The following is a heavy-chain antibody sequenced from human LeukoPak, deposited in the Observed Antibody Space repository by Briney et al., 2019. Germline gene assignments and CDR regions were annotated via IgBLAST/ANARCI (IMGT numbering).Heavy chain of an antibody. V-gene: IGHV3-48*01. J-gene: IGHJ4*02. CDR1: GFTFSSYS. CDR2: ISSSSSTI. D-gene: IGHD6-6*01. Sequence: GGSLRLSCAASGFTFSSYSMNWVRQAPGKGLEWVSYISSSSSTIYYADSVKGRFTISRDNAKNSLYLQMNSLRAEDTAVYYCARVGGIAARFHFDYWGQGTLVTVSS. CDR3: ARVGGIAARFHFDY.